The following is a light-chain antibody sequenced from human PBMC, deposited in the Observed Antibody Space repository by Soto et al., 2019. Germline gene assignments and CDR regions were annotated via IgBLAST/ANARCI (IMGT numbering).Light chain of an antibody. CDR1: QSISSY. CDR2: DAS. CDR3: QQRNNWPT. V-gene: IGKV3-11*01. Sequence: EVVLTQSPDTLSLPPGERATLSCRASQSISSYLAWYQQKPGQAPRLLIYDASSRATGIPARFSGSGSGTDFTLTISSLEPEDFAVYYCQQRNNWPTFGQGTKVE. J-gene: IGKJ1*01.